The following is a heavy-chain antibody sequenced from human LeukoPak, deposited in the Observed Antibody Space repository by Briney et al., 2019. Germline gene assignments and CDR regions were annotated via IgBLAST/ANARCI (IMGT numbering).Heavy chain of an antibody. CDR2: INTDGRIT. V-gene: IGHV3-64*02. J-gene: IGHJ4*02. CDR3: ARDKRWFHFDY. D-gene: IGHD4-23*01. Sequence: GGSLRLSCVASGFSFRNYAIHWVRQAPGKGLEYVSVINTDGRITYYADSVKGRFTISRDNSKNTVYLQTGSLRGEDMAVYYCARDKRWFHFDYWGQGTLVTVSS. CDR1: GFSFRNYA.